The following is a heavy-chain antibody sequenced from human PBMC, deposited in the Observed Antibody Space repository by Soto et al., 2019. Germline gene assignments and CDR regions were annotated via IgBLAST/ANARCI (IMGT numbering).Heavy chain of an antibody. CDR1: GGSISSSSYY. V-gene: IGHV4-39*01. J-gene: IGHJ4*02. D-gene: IGHD5-12*01. CDR2: IYYSGST. Sequence: PSETLSLTCTVSGGSISSSSYYWGWIRQPPGKGLEWIGSIYYSGSTYYNPSLKSRVTISVDTSKKKFSLKLSSVTAADTAVYYCARQLVDIVATAYFDYWGQGTMVTVSS. CDR3: ARQLVDIVATAYFDY.